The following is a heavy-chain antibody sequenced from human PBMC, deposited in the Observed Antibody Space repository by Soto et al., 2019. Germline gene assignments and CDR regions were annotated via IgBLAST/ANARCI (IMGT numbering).Heavy chain of an antibody. D-gene: IGHD2-15*01. CDR2: ISAYNGNT. CDR1: GYTFPNYG. J-gene: IGHJ6*02. CDR3: ARDWGNCTGGSCYSDYYYYYGMDV. Sequence: ASVKVSCKASGYTFPNYGISWVRQAPGQGLEWMGWISAYNGNTNYAQKLQGRVTMTTVTSTSTAYMELRSLRSDDTAVYYCARDWGNCTGGSCYSDYYYYYGMDVWG. V-gene: IGHV1-18*01.